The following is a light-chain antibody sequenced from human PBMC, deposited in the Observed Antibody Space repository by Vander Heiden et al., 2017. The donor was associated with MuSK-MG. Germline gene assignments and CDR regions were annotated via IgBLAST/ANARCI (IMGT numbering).Light chain of an antibody. CDR3: QSYDSSLSGYV. J-gene: IGLJ1*01. CDR1: SSNIGAGYD. Sequence: QSVLTQPPSVSGAPGQRVTISCTGSSSNIGAGYDVHWYQQLPGTAPKLLIYVNSNRPSGVPDRFSGAKSGTSASLAITGLQAEDEADYYGQSYDSSLSGYVCGTGTKVTVL. CDR2: VNS. V-gene: IGLV1-40*01.